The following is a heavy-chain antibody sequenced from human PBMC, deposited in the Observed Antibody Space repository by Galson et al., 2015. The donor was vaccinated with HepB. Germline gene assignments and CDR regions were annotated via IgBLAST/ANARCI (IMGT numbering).Heavy chain of an antibody. V-gene: IGHV1-18*01. D-gene: IGHD2-2*01. CDR1: GYTFTSYG. CDR3: ARASCSSTSCYEGFDY. Sequence: SCKASGYTFTSYGISWVRQAPGQGLEWMGWISAYNGNTNYAQKLQGRVTMTTDTSTSTAYMELRSLRSDDTAVYYCARASCSSTSCYEGFDYWGQGTLVTVSS. J-gene: IGHJ4*02. CDR2: ISAYNGNT.